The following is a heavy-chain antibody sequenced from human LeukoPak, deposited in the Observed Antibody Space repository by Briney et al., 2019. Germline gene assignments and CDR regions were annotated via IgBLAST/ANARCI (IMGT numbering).Heavy chain of an antibody. CDR2: ISYDERNK. D-gene: IGHD2-2*01. CDR3: ANGAVYCTSPKYPTGSAPSCFAH. CDR1: GFTFKTYG. Sequence: GGFLRLSCEASGFTFKTYGMHWVRQAPGKGLEWLAVISYDERNKYYGDSVKGRFTISRDNSKNTLYLQMSSLRPEDTAVYYCANGAVYCTSPKYPTGSAPSCFAHWGQGTLVTVSS. J-gene: IGHJ4*02. V-gene: IGHV3-30*18.